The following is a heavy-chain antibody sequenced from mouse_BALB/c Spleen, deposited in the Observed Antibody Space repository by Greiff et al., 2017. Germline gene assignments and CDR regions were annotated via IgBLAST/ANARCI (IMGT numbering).Heavy chain of an antibody. J-gene: IGHJ3*01. CDR1: GFTFSSYA. CDR2: ISSGGSYT. CDR3: AREGRFAY. V-gene: IGHV5-9-4*01. Sequence: EVKVVESGGGLVKPGGSLKLSCAASGFTFSSYAMSWVRQSPEKRLEWVAEISSGGSYTYYPDTVTGRFTISRDNAKNTLYLEMSSLRSEDTAMYYCAREGRFAYWGQGTLVTVSA.